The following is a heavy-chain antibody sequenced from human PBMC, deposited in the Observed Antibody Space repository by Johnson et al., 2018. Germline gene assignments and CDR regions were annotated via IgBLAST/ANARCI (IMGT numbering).Heavy chain of an antibody. V-gene: IGHV3-13*01. CDR3: ARAYCGGDCYSGIGDAFDI. J-gene: IGHJ3*02. CDR1: GFTFSSYD. Sequence: VQLGEAGGGLVQPGGYLRLSCAASGFTFSSYDMHWVRQATGKGMEWVSAIGTAGDTDYPGSVKGRFTISRENAKNSLYLQMNSLRAGDTAVYYCARAYCGGDCYSGIGDAFDIWGQGTMVTVSS. D-gene: IGHD2-21*02. CDR2: IGTAGDT.